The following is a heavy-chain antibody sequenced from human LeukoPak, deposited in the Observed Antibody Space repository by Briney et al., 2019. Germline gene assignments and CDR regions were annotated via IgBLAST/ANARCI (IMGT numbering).Heavy chain of an antibody. CDR2: IYSGGST. D-gene: IGHD1-7*01. Sequence: PGGSLRLSCAASGFTVSSNYMSWVRQAPGKGLEWVSVIYSGGSTYYADSVKGRFTISRDNSKNTLYLQMNSPRAEDTAVYYCAKDYEGTTAPFYFNSWGQGTLVTVSS. CDR3: AKDYEGTTAPFYFNS. J-gene: IGHJ4*02. CDR1: GFTVSSNY. V-gene: IGHV3-53*01.